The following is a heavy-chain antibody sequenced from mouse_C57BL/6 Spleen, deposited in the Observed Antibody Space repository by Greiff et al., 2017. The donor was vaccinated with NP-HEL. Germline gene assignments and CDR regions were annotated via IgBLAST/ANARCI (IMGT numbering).Heavy chain of an antibody. D-gene: IGHD1-1*01. Sequence: QVQLQQSGPELVKPGASVKISCKASGYAFSSSWMNWVKQRPGKGLEWIGRIYPGDGDTNYNGKFKGKATLTADKSSSTAYMQLSSLTSEDSAVYFCARSGKYLLTAMDYWGQGTSVTVSS. CDR1: GYAFSSSW. CDR2: IYPGDGDT. V-gene: IGHV1-82*01. J-gene: IGHJ4*01. CDR3: ARSGKYLLTAMDY.